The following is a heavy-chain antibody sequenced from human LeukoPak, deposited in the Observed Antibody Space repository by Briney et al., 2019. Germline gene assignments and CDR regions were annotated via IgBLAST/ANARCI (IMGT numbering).Heavy chain of an antibody. CDR1: GFTFSSYA. V-gene: IGHV3-23*01. D-gene: IGHD3-22*01. J-gene: IGHJ4*02. CDR2: ISGSGGST. Sequence: PGGSLRLSCAASGFTFSSYAMHWVRQAPGKGLEWVSAISGSGGSTYYADSVKGRFTISRDNSKNTLYLQMNSLRAEDTAVYYCAKDLDSSGYYLFSAGDYWGQGTLVTVSS. CDR3: AKDLDSSGYYLFSAGDY.